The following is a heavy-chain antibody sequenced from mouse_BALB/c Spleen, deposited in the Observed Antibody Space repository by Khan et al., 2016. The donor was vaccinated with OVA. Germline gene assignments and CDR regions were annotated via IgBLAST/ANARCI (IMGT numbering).Heavy chain of an antibody. D-gene: IGHD2-10*01. Sequence: QVQLQQSGPGLVAPSQSLSITCSISGFSLTNYGVHWVRQPPGKGLEWLVVIWSDGSTTYNSALKSRLSISKDNSKSQVFLKMNSLQTDDTAMYYCARQTYYHYYIMDYWGQGTSGTVSS. CDR1: GFSLTNYG. CDR3: ARQTYYHYYIMDY. CDR2: IWSDGST. J-gene: IGHJ4*01. V-gene: IGHV2-6-1*01.